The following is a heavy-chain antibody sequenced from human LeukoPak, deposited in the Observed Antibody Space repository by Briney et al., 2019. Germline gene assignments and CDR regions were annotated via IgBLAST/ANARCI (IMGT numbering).Heavy chain of an antibody. D-gene: IGHD1-1*01. CDR1: GFTFSSYG. V-gene: IGHV3-33*06. CDR3: AKDLRTGIFDY. J-gene: IGHJ4*02. Sequence: PGGSLRLSCAASGFTFSSYGMHWVRQAPGKGLEWVAIIWHDGSSKYYADSVKGRFTISRDNSKNTLYLQMNSLRAEDTAVYYCAKDLRTGIFDYWGQGTLVTVSS. CDR2: IWHDGSSK.